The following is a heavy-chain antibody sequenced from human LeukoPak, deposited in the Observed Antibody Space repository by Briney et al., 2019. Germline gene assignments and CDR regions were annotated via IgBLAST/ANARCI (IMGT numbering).Heavy chain of an antibody. V-gene: IGHV4-59*01. CDR1: GGSIKSYY. CDR3: VRDHSEFDS. Sequence: KSSETLSLTCSVSGGSIKSYYWTWIRQPPGKGLEWIGYIHYSGSTDSNPSLMGRVTISLDTSKSQFSLELRSVTAADTAVYYCVRDHSEFDSWGQGTVVTVSS. J-gene: IGHJ4*02. CDR2: IHYSGST.